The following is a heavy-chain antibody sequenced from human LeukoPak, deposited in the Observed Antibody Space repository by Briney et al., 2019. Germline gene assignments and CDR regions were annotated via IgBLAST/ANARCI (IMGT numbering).Heavy chain of an antibody. CDR1: GGSIRSSSYY. D-gene: IGHD4-17*01. CDR2: IYYSGST. Sequence: PSETLSLTCTVSGGSIRSSSYYWGWIRQPPGKGLEWIGSIYYSGSTYYNPSLKSRVTISVDTSKNQFSLKQSSVTAADTAVYYCARVGHYGDYFDYWGQGTLVAVSS. CDR3: ARVGHYGDYFDY. V-gene: IGHV4-39*07. J-gene: IGHJ4*02.